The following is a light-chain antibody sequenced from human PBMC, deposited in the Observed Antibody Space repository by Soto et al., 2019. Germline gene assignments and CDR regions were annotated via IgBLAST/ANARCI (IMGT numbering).Light chain of an antibody. V-gene: IGLV1-40*01. CDR2: GNN. Sequence: QSVLTQSPSVSGAPGQRVSISCTGTSSNIGAGFDVHWYQQLPATAPKLLIYGNNNRPSGVPDRFSGSKSGTSASLAITGLQAEDEADYYCQSYDTNLSGGPVFGTGTKVTVL. J-gene: IGLJ1*01. CDR3: QSYDTNLSGGPV. CDR1: SSNIGAGFD.